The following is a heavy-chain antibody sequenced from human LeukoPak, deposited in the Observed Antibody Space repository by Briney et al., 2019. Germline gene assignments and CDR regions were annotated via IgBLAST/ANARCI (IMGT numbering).Heavy chain of an antibody. CDR3: ARVQQQRRPLGAFDI. CDR1: GGSISSYY. J-gene: IGHJ3*02. V-gene: IGHV4-59*01. Sequence: SETLSLTCTVSGGSISSYYWSWIRQPPGKGLEWIGYIYYSGSTNYNPSLKSRVTISVDTSKNQFSLKLSSVTAADTAVYYCARVQQQRRPLGAFDIWGQGTMVTVSS. D-gene: IGHD6-13*01. CDR2: IYYSGST.